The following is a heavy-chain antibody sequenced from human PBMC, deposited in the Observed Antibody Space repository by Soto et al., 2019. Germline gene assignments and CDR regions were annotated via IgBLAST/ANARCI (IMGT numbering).Heavy chain of an antibody. CDR2: INPNSGGT. CDR1: GYTFTDFY. D-gene: IGHD4-17*01. J-gene: IGHJ4*02. Sequence: QVQLVQSGAEVKKPGASVKVSCKASGYTFTDFYIHWVRQAPGQGLEWMGWINPNSGGTNYAQNFQGWFIMTRETSSKTVYMVLSRLGSDDTAVYYCATARGTDSDDYPFDYWGQGTLVTVSS. CDR3: ATARGTDSDDYPFDY. V-gene: IGHV1-2*04.